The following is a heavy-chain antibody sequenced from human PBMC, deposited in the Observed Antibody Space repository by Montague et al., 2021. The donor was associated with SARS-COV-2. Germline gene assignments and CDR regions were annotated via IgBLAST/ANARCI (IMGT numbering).Heavy chain of an antibody. J-gene: IGHJ6*03. CDR1: GFTFSSYS. D-gene: IGHD4-17*01. CDR2: ISSSSSYI. Sequence: SLRLSCAASGFTFSSYSMNWVRQAPGKGLEWVSSISSSSSYIYYADSVKGRSTISRANAKNSLYLQMNSLRAEDTAVYYCARDDYGEVLYYYYMDVWGKGTTVTVSS. V-gene: IGHV3-21*01. CDR3: ARDDYGEVLYYYYMDV.